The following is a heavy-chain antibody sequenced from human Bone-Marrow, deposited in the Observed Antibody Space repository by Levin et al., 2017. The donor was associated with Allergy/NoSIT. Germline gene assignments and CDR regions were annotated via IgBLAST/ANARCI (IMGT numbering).Heavy chain of an antibody. D-gene: IGHD2/OR15-2a*01. CDR2: ISPIVGA. CDR3: AKRIDSPLDSFGH. V-gene: IGHV1-2*02. J-gene: IGHJ5*02. Sequence: ASVKVSCKTSGYTFTEYYIHWVRQTPGLGLEWLGWISPIVGAQSMHMTRDTSISTAYMELSSLRPDDTAVYYCAKRIDSPLDSFGHWGQGTLVTVSS. CDR1: GYTFTEYY.